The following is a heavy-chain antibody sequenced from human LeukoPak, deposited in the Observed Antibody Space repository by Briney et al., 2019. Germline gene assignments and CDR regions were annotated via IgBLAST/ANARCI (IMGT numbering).Heavy chain of an antibody. D-gene: IGHD1-26*01. CDR2: IKSKTDGGTT. CDR1: GSTFSNAW. Sequence: GGSLTLPCAASGSTFSNAWMSWVRQAPGTGLEWVGRIKSKTDGGTTDHASPVKGRFTISRDDSKNTLYLRMNSLKTEDTAVYYCTTDIVGTAWGQGTLVTVSS. J-gene: IGHJ4*02. CDR3: TTDIVGTA. V-gene: IGHV3-15*01.